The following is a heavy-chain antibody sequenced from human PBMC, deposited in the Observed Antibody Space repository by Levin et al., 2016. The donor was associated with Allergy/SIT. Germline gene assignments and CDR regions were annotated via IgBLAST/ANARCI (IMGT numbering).Heavy chain of an antibody. J-gene: IGHJ6*02. V-gene: IGHV3-23*01. Sequence: GESLKISCAASGFTLSNYAMTWVRQAPGKGLEWVSSISGGGGSTDYADSVRGRFTISRDNSKNTLYLQMNSLRAEDTAVYYCAKDLYSRSRYTLDVWGLGTTVSVSS. CDR1: GFTLSNYA. CDR3: AKDLYSRSRYTLDV. D-gene: IGHD6-13*01. CDR2: ISGGGGST.